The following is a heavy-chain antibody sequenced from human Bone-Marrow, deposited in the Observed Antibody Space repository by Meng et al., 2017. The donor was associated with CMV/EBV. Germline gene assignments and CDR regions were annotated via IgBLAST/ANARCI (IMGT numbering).Heavy chain of an antibody. V-gene: IGHV4-34*01. Sequence: SETLSLTCAVYGGSFSGYYWSWIRQPPGKGLEWIGEINHSGSTNYNPSLKSRVTISVDTSKNQFSLKLSSVTAADTAVYYCARGVVTGTIYYYYGMDVWGQGTTVTASS. D-gene: IGHD1-7*01. CDR2: INHSGST. CDR1: GGSFSGYY. CDR3: ARGVVTGTIYYYYGMDV. J-gene: IGHJ6*02.